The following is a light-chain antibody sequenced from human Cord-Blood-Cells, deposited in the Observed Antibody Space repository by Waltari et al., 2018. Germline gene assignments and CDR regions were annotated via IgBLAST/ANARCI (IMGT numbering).Light chain of an antibody. Sequence: QSALTQPASVSGSPGQSITISCTGTSSDVGSYNIVSWYQLHPGKAPKLMIYEGSKRPSGVSNRFSGSKSGNTASLTISGLQAEDEADYYCCSYAGSSTVVFGGGTKLTVL. CDR1: SSDVGSYNI. V-gene: IGLV2-23*01. CDR3: CSYAGSSTVV. J-gene: IGLJ2*01. CDR2: EGS.